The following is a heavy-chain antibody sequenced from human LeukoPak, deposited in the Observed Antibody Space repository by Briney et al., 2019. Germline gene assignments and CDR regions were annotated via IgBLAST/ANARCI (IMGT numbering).Heavy chain of an antibody. Sequence: GGSLRLSCAASAFTFSSYGMHWVRQAPGKGLEWVSYIGSSGSTVYYADSVKGRFTISRDNAKNSLYLQMNSLRDEDTAVYYCARDTLVYADSPDAFDIWGQGTMVTVSS. CDR3: ARDTLVYADSPDAFDI. CDR2: IGSSGSTV. D-gene: IGHD4-17*01. J-gene: IGHJ3*02. V-gene: IGHV3-48*03. CDR1: AFTFSSYG.